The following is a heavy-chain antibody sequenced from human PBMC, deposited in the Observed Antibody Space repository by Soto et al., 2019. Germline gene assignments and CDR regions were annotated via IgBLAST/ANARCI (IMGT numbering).Heavy chain of an antibody. J-gene: IGHJ6*02. D-gene: IGHD4-4*01. CDR1: GFTFSSYG. Sequence: QVQLVESGGGVVQPGRSLRLSCAASGFTFSSYGMRWVRQAPGKGLEWVAVISYDGSNKYYADSVKGRFTISRDNSKNTLYLQMNSLRAEDTAVYYCAKDQYSNYYNDPYGMDVWGQGTTVTVSS. V-gene: IGHV3-30*18. CDR2: ISYDGSNK. CDR3: AKDQYSNYYNDPYGMDV.